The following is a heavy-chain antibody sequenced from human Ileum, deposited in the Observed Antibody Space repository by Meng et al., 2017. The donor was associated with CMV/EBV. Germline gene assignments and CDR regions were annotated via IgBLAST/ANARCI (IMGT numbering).Heavy chain of an antibody. CDR1: GGSVSSGSYY. CDR2: IYYSGST. CDR3: ARAAPAEPSVLDY. V-gene: IGHV4-61*01. Sequence: SETLSLTCTVSGGSVSSGSYYWSWIREPPGKGLEWIGYIYYSGSTNYNPSLKSRVTISIDTSKNQFSLKLTSVTAADTAVYFCARAAPAEPSVLDYCGQGIL. J-gene: IGHJ4*02. D-gene: IGHD1-14*01.